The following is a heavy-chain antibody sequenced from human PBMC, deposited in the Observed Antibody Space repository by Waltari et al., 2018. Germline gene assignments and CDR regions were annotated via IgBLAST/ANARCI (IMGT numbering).Heavy chain of an antibody. V-gene: IGHV3-30*04. CDR3: ARDYCDRTYCHGMDV. Sequence: QVQLVESGGGVVQPGRSLRLSCAASEFTFSSYAMHWVRQAPGKGAEWGAVISYNGRNISCVDSVKGRFTISRDNSKKMLYLQMNSLRAEDTAVYYCARDYCDRTYCHGMDVWGQGTTVTVSS. CDR2: ISYNGRNI. J-gene: IGHJ6*01. CDR1: EFTFSSYA. D-gene: IGHD3-22*01.